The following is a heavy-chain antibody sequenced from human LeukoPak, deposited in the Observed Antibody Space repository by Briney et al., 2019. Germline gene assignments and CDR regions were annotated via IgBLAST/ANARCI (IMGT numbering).Heavy chain of an antibody. D-gene: IGHD3-10*01. CDR1: GFTFSKYA. J-gene: IGHJ4*02. CDR3: ATEFNYYGSGSYG. CDR2: IRHDGSDK. Sequence: GGSLRLSCAASGFTFSKYAMHWVRQAPGKGLEWVAFIRHDGSDKYYIDSVKDRFIISRDNSKNTLYLQMNSLRTDDTAVYYCATEFNYYGSGSYGWGQGTLVTVSS. V-gene: IGHV3-30*02.